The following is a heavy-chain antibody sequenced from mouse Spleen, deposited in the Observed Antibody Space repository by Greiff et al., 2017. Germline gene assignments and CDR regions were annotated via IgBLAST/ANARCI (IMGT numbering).Heavy chain of an antibody. V-gene: IGHV2-2*01. CDR2: IWSGGST. CDR1: GFSLTSYG. Sequence: QVHVKQSGPGLVQPSQSLSITCTVSGFSLTSYGVHWVRQSPGKGLEWLGVIWSGGSTDYNAAFISRLSISKDNSKSQVFFKMNSLQADDTAIYYCARWAMTTPGDFDYWGQGTTLTVSS. J-gene: IGHJ2*01. D-gene: IGHD2-3*01. CDR3: ARWAMTTPGDFDY.